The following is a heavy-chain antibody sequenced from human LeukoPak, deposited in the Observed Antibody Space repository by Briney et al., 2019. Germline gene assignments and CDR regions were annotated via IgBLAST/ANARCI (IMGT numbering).Heavy chain of an antibody. Sequence: GGSLRLSCAASGFTFSTYAMHWVRQAPGKGLEWVAVISYEGSSKYYADSVKGRFTISRDNSKNTLYLQMNSLRAEDTAVYYCAKQMYYYDSSGYYRTFDYWGQGTLVTVSS. CDR2: ISYEGSSK. V-gene: IGHV3-30*04. CDR1: GFTFSTYA. CDR3: AKQMYYYDSSGYYRTFDY. D-gene: IGHD3-22*01. J-gene: IGHJ4*02.